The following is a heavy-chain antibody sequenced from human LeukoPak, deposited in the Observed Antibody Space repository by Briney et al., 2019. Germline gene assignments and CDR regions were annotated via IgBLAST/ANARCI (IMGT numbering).Heavy chain of an antibody. Sequence: ASVKVSCKASGYTFTSYAMHWVRQAPGQRLEWMGWINAGNGNTKYSQKFQGRVTITRDTSASTAYMELSSLRSEDTAVYYCARAHQPYYYDSSGYLDWFDPWGQGTLVTVSS. CDR1: GYTFTSYA. CDR3: ARAHQPYYYDSSGYLDWFDP. D-gene: IGHD3-22*01. V-gene: IGHV1-3*01. CDR2: INAGNGNT. J-gene: IGHJ5*02.